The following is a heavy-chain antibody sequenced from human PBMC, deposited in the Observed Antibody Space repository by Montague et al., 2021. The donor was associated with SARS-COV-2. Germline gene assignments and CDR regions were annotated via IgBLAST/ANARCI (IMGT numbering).Heavy chain of an antibody. CDR1: GGSISSSSYY. CDR2: IYYNGST. J-gene: IGHJ5*02. Sequence: SETLSLTCTVSGGSISSSSYYWGWIRQPPGKGLEWIGSIYYNGSTYYNPSLKSRVTISVDTSKNQFSLKLSSVTAADTAVYYCARDLRRGFDPWGQGTLVTVSS. CDR3: ARDLRRGFDP. D-gene: IGHD3-10*01. V-gene: IGHV4-39*07.